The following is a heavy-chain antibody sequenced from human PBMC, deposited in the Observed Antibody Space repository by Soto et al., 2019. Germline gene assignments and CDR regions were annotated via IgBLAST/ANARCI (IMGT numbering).Heavy chain of an antibody. J-gene: IGHJ4*02. CDR2: ISATGSVI. CDR3: ARGTYGASYCRNC. D-gene: IGHD1-26*01. CDR1: GFTFSSYN. V-gene: IGHV3-48*02. Sequence: EVQLVESGGGSAQPGGSLRLSCAASGFTFSSYNMNWVRQAPGKGLEWVSYISATGSVIYYADSVRGRFTISRDNAKNSLQLQMNSLRDEDTAVYYCARGTYGASYCRNCRGQGTLVTVSS.